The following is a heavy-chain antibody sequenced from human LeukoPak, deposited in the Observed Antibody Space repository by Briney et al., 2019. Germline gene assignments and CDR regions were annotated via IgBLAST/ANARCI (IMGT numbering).Heavy chain of an antibody. CDR1: GYTFTGHY. Sequence: ASVKVSWKASGYTFTGHYLHWVRQAPGQGLEWMGWINPNSGGTNSAQKFQGRVIMTRDTSISTTYMELRYLRSDDTAVYYCARGRETPPGYSSTWYVYWGQGTLVTVSS. J-gene: IGHJ4*02. CDR2: INPNSGGT. CDR3: ARGRETPPGYSSTWYVY. D-gene: IGHD2-2*01. V-gene: IGHV1-2*02.